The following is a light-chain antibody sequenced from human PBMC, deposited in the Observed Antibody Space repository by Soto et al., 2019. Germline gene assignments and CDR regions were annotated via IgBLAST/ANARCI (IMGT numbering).Light chain of an antibody. V-gene: IGKV1-8*01. Sequence: AIRMTQSPASLSASPGDRVTITCRASQGISSYLAWYQQKPGKAPKLLIYAASTLQSGVPSRFSGSGSGTDFTLTISCLQSEDFATYYCQQYYSYPLTFGGGTKVDI. CDR3: QQYYSYPLT. CDR1: QGISSY. CDR2: AAS. J-gene: IGKJ4*01.